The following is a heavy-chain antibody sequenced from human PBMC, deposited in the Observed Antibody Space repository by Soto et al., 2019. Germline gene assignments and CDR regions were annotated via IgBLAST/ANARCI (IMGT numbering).Heavy chain of an antibody. V-gene: IGHV3-23*01. CDR1: GFTFSSYA. Sequence: EVQLLESGGGLVQPGGSLRLSCAASGFTFSSYAMSWVRQAPGKGLEWISAISGSGGSTYYADSVKGRFTISRDNSKNTLYLQMNSLRAEDTAVYYCATSVTTRGGGFDYWGQGTLVTVSS. CDR3: ATSVTTRGGGFDY. J-gene: IGHJ4*02. D-gene: IGHD4-17*01. CDR2: ISGSGGST.